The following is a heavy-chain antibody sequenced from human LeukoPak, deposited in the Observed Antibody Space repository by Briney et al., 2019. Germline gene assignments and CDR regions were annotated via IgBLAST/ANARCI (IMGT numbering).Heavy chain of an antibody. D-gene: IGHD1-26*01. J-gene: IGHJ4*02. Sequence: SETLSPTCNVSGDSVSSVYWSWIRQPPGKGLEWIGYIYHSGSTYYNPSLKSRVTISVDRSKNQFPLKLSSVTAADTAVYYCARLGGYWGQGTLVTVSS. V-gene: IGHV4-59*02. CDR1: GDSVSSVY. CDR2: IYHSGST. CDR3: ARLGGY.